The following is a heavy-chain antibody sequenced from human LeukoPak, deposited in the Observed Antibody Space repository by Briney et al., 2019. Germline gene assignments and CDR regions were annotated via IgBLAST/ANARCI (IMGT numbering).Heavy chain of an antibody. D-gene: IGHD3-10*02. J-gene: IGHJ6*04. CDR2: IKQDGSEK. CDR3: AELGITMIGGV. V-gene: IGHV3-7*01. Sequence: GGSLRLSCAASGFTFSSYWMTWVRQAPGKGLEWVANIKQDGSEKFYVDSVKGRFTISRDSAKNSLYLQMNSLRAEDTAVYYCAELGITMIGGVWGKGTTVTISS. CDR1: GFTFSSYW.